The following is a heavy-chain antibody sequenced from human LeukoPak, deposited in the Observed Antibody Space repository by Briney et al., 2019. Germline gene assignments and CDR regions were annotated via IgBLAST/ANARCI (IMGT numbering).Heavy chain of an antibody. V-gene: IGHV3-7*01. D-gene: IGHD3-10*01. J-gene: IGHJ6*02. CDR3: ARDRELLWFGELWGSDTRYGMDV. CDR2: IKQDGSER. CDR1: GFTFSNYW. Sequence: HPGGSLRLSCAASGFTFSNYWMSWARQAPGRGLEWVANIKQDGSERYHVDAVKGRFTISRDNAENSLYLQMNSLRADDTAVYYCARDRELLWFGELWGSDTRYGMDVWGQGTTVTVSS.